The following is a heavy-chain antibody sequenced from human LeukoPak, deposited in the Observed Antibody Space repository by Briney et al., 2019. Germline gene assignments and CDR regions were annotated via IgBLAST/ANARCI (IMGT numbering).Heavy chain of an antibody. J-gene: IGHJ6*02. CDR1: GFTFSSYA. V-gene: IGHV3-23*01. CDR3: ARDDYGMDV. Sequence: PGGSLRLSCAASGFTFSSYAMSWVRQAPGKGLEWVSAISGSGGSIYYADSVKGRFTISRDNAKNSLYLQMNSLRAEDTAVYYCARDDYGMDVWGQGTTVTVSS. CDR2: ISGSGGSI.